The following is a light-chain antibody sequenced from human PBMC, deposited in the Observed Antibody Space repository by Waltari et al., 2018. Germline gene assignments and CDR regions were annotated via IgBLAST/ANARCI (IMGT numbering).Light chain of an antibody. CDR1: QSVSQY. Sequence: IVLTQSPFTLSLSPCVRPSRSCRASQSVSQYLAWFQHKPGQAPRLLIYDASNRATGIPARFSGSGSGTDFTLTVSSLEPEDFAVYYCQQRARWPLTFGGGTKVEIK. J-gene: IGKJ4*01. V-gene: IGKV3-11*01. CDR3: QQRARWPLT. CDR2: DAS.